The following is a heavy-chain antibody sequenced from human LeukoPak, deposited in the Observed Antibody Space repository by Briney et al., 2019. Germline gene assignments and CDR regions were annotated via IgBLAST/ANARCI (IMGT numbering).Heavy chain of an antibody. CDR1: GFTFSSYS. D-gene: IGHD3-10*01. CDR3: ASTISMVRGVIRYFDY. Sequence: PGGSLRLSCAASGFTFSSYSMNWGRQAPGKGLEWVSSISSSSSSEYYAGSVKGRFTISRDNAKNSLYLQMNSLRAEDTAVYYCASTISMVRGVIRYFDYWGQGTLVTVSS. V-gene: IGHV3-21*01. CDR2: ISSSSSSE. J-gene: IGHJ4*02.